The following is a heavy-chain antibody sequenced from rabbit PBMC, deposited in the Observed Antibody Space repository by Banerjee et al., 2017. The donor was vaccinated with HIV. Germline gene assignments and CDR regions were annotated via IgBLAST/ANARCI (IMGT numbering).Heavy chain of an antibody. Sequence: QEQLKETGGGLVQPGGSLTLTCKASGFDLSSSYWICWVRQAPGKGLEWIACIDVSSGSTHYASWAKGRFTISKTSSTTVTLQMTSLTAADTATYFCVRFNAGYGPNLWGQGTLVTVS. V-gene: IGHV1S45*01. CDR2: IDVSSGST. J-gene: IGHJ4*01. D-gene: IGHD4-2*01. CDR3: VRFNAGYGPNL. CDR1: GFDLSSSYW.